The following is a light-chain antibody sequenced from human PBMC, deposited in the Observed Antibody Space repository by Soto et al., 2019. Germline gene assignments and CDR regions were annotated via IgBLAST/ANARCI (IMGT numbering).Light chain of an antibody. CDR3: QQLNSYPLT. Sequence: DIQLTQSPSFLSASVGDIVTITCRSSQGISSFLAWYQQKPGKAPKLLIYEASTLQSGVPSRFSGSGSGTEFTLTISSLQPEDFATYYFQQLNSYPLTFGGGTKVEIK. J-gene: IGKJ4*01. CDR1: QGISSF. V-gene: IGKV1-9*01. CDR2: EAS.